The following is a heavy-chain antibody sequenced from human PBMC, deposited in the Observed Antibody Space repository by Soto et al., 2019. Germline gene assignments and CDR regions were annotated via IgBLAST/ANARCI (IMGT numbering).Heavy chain of an antibody. Sequence: SETLSLTCTVSGGSISSGGYYWSWIRQHPGKGLEWIGYIYYGGSTYYNPSLKSRVTISVDTSKNQFSLKLSSVTAADTAVYYCASGAFRGYSYGYFDYWGQGTLVTVSS. D-gene: IGHD5-18*01. J-gene: IGHJ4*02. CDR2: IYYGGST. CDR1: GGSISSGGYY. CDR3: ASGAFRGYSYGYFDY. V-gene: IGHV4-31*03.